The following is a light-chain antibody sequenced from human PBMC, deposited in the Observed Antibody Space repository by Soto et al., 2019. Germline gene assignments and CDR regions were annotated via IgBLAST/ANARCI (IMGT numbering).Light chain of an antibody. J-gene: IGLJ3*02. CDR1: SPKIGINY. V-gene: IGLV1-40*01. CDR2: GNT. CDR3: QSYDSSLSGWV. Sequence: QSVLTQPPSESGTPGQRVTISCSGSSPKIGINYVYCFQKLPGTAPKLLIYGNTNRPSGVPDRFSGSKSGTSASLAITGLQAEDEADYYCQSYDSSLSGWVFGGGTKLTVL.